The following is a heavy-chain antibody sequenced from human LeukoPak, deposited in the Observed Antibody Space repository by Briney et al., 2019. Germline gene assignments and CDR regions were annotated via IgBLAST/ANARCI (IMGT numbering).Heavy chain of an antibody. D-gene: IGHD2/OR15-2a*01. CDR3: VRPRQGTLSYVDS. CDR2: IYYSGST. V-gene: IGHV4-59*05. Sequence: SETLSLTCTVSGGSISSHYWSWIRQPAGKGLEWIGSIYYSGSTYYNPSLKSRVTIFRDTSKNQFSLNMNFVTAADTAVYYCVRPRQGTLSYVDSWGQGTLVTVSS. J-gene: IGHJ4*02. CDR1: GGSISSHY.